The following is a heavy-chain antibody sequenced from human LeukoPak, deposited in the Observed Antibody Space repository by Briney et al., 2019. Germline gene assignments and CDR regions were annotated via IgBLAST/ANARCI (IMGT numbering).Heavy chain of an antibody. D-gene: IGHD5-12*01. CDR2: GHSSGRT. J-gene: IGHJ4*02. CDR1: GDSISGYY. Sequence: SETLSLTCIVSGDSISGYYWSWIRQPPGQGLEWIGYGHSSGRTNYNASLKSRATLSVDTSRNHFPLKLSSVSAADTAVYYCAGYSGYDSVFDYWGQGTLVTVSS. V-gene: IGHV4-59*01. CDR3: AGYSGYDSVFDY.